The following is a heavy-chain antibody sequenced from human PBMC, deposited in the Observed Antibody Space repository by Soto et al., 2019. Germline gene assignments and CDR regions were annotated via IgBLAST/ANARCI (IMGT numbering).Heavy chain of an antibody. V-gene: IGHV4-59*01. J-gene: IGHJ5*02. CDR1: GDSISSYY. D-gene: IGHD5-12*01. Sequence: QVQLQESGTRLVKPSETLSLTCTVSGDSISSYYWTWIRQPPGKGLEWIGYIYYSASTNYNTSIKSRVTIYVDTSKNKFSRKLTSVTAADTAVYYCARGVATIGPWGQGTLVTVSS. CDR2: IYYSAST. CDR3: ARGVATIGP.